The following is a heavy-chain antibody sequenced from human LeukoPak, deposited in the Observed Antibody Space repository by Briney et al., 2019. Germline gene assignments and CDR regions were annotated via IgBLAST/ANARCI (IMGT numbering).Heavy chain of an antibody. D-gene: IGHD2-15*01. CDR1: GYTFTGYY. V-gene: IGHV1-2*02. Sequence: ASVKLSCKASGYTFTGYYMHWVRQAPGQGLEWMGWINPNSGGTNYAQKFQGRVTMTRDTSISTAYMELSSLRSEDTAVYYCARGRDCSGGSCYGRYYYYYYMDVWGKGTTVTISS. J-gene: IGHJ6*03. CDR2: INPNSGGT. CDR3: ARGRDCSGGSCYGRYYYYYYMDV.